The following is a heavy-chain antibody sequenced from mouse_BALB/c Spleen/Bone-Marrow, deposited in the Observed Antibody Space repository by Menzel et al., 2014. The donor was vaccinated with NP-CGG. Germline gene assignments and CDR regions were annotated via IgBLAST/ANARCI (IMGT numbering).Heavy chain of an antibody. Sequence: EVQRVESGGGLVQPGRSLKLSCAASGFDFSGYWMSWVRQAPGKGLEWIGEINPDSSTINYTPSLKDKFIISRDNAKNTLYLQMSKVRSEDTALYYCARLGYYGLMAYWGQGTSVTVSS. J-gene: IGHJ4*01. CDR1: GFDFSGYW. D-gene: IGHD1-1*01. CDR2: INPDSSTI. CDR3: ARLGYYGLMAY. V-gene: IGHV4-1*02.